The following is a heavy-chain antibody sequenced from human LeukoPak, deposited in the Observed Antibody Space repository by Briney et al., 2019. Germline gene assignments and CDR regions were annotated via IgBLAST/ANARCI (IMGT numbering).Heavy chain of an antibody. CDR1: GGSFSGYY. D-gene: IGHD5-18*01. V-gene: IGHV4-34*01. Sequence: SETLSLTCAVYGGSFSGYYWSWIRQPPGKGLEWIGEINHSGSTNYNPSLKSRVTISVDTSKNQFSLKLSSVTAADTAVYYCARLGGYSYGPGVSYWGQGTLDTVSS. J-gene: IGHJ4*02. CDR3: ARLGGYSYGPGVSY. CDR2: INHSGST.